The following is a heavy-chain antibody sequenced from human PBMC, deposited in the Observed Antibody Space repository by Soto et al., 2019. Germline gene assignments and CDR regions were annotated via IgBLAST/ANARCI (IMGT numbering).Heavy chain of an antibody. CDR3: ARGLDQPPVGLYFDT. V-gene: IGHV1-69*06. CDR2: IIPAFGTA. D-gene: IGHD2-2*01. CDR1: GGTFNSYL. J-gene: IGHJ4*02. Sequence: QVQLVQSGAEVKNPGSSVKVSCKTSGGTFNSYLIDWVRQAPGQGLEWMGGIIPAFGTAKYAQKFQGRVTITTEKSTTTAYMELRTLTSEDTAVYYCARGLDQPPVGLYFDTWGQGTLVTVSS.